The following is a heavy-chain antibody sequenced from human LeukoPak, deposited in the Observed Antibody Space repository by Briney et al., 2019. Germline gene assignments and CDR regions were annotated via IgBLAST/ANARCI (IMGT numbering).Heavy chain of an antibody. Sequence: GGSLRLSCAASGFTFDDYTMHWVRQAPGKGLEWVSLISWDGGSTYYADSVKGRFTISRDNSKNSLYLQMNSLRTEDTALYYCAKGGGITMINYFDYWGQGTLVTVSS. CDR2: ISWDGGST. CDR1: GFTFDDYT. CDR3: AKGGGITMINYFDY. D-gene: IGHD3-22*01. J-gene: IGHJ4*02. V-gene: IGHV3-43*01.